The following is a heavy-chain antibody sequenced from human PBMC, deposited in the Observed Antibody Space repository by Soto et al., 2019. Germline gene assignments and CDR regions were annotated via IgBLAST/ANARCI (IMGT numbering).Heavy chain of an antibody. Sequence: ESGAGVVQPGRSLRLSCAASGFTFSSYGMHWVRQAPGKGLEWVGAIWNDGSYKQYADSVKGRFTISRDNSNNTLYLQMNSLRAEDTAVYYCARENYGMDVWGQGTTVTVSS. J-gene: IGHJ6*02. CDR1: GFTFSSYG. CDR3: ARENYGMDV. V-gene: IGHV3-33*01. CDR2: IWNDGSYK.